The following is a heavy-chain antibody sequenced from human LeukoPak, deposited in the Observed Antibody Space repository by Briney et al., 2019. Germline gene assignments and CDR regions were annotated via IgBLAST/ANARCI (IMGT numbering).Heavy chain of an antibody. J-gene: IGHJ1*01. Sequence: YWIGWVRQMPGKGLEWMGIIYPGDSDTRYSPSFQGQVTISADKSISTAYLHWSSLKASDTAMYYCARRGIAVAGTPAEYFQHWGQGTLVTVSS. V-gene: IGHV5-51*01. CDR3: ARRGIAVAGTPAEYFQH. CDR1: YW. D-gene: IGHD6-19*01. CDR2: IYPGDSDT.